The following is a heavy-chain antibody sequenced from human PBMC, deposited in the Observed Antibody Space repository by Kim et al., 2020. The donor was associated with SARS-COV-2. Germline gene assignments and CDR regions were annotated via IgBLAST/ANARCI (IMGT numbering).Heavy chain of an antibody. CDR3: TILGGYGAYWYFDL. Sequence: GGSLRLSCTASGFTFGDYAMSWFRQAPGKGLEWVGFIRSKAYGGTTEYAASVKGRFTISRDDSKSIAYLQMNSLKTEDTAVYYCTILGGYGAYWYFDLWGRGTLVTVSS. CDR1: GFTFGDYA. CDR2: IRSKAYGGTT. V-gene: IGHV3-49*03. J-gene: IGHJ2*01. D-gene: IGHD3-16*01.